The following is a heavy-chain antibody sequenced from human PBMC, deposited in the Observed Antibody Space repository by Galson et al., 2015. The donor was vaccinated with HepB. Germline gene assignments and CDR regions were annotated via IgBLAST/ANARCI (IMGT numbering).Heavy chain of an antibody. Sequence: CAISGDSVSSNSVGWNWIRQSPSRGLEWLGRTYYRSQWSNDYAVSVKSRITIYADTSKNQVSLQLKSVTPEDTAVYYCAKSIHLGRGFDSWGQGTLVTVPS. CDR2: TYYRSQWSN. CDR1: GDSVSSNSVG. J-gene: IGHJ4*02. D-gene: IGHD7-27*01. V-gene: IGHV6-1*01. CDR3: AKSIHLGRGFDS.